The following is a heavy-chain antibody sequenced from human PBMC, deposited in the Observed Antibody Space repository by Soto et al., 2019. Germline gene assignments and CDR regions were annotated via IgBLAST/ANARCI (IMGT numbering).Heavy chain of an antibody. V-gene: IGHV4-39*01. J-gene: IGHJ5*02. Sequence: QLQLQESGPGLVKPSETLSLTCTVSGGSISSSSYYWGWIRQPPGKGLEWIGSIYYSGSTYYNPSLKSRVTISVDTSKNQFSLKLSSVTAADTAVYYCARHPNYHITGTTFFDPWGQGTLVTVSS. CDR3: ARHPNYHITGTTFFDP. D-gene: IGHD1-7*01. CDR2: IYYSGST. CDR1: GGSISSSSYY.